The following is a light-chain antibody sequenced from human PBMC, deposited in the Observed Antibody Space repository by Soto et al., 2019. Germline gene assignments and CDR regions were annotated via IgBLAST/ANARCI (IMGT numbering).Light chain of an antibody. Sequence: DIHLTQSPSSLSASVGDRVTISCRATPGIGTYLTWYQQKPGRAPNLLIYDASTLQTGAPSRFSGRASATSFTRTISSLQPEDVGTYFCQQTYSTPPWTFGQGTRVDI. J-gene: IGKJ1*01. CDR3: QQTYSTPPWT. CDR1: PGIGTY. V-gene: IGKV1-39*01. CDR2: DAS.